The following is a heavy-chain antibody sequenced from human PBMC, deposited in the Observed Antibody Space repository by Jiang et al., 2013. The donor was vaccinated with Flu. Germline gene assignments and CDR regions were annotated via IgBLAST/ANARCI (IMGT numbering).Heavy chain of an antibody. CDR2: IWYDGSNK. D-gene: IGHD1-26*01. J-gene: IGHJ6*02. V-gene: IGHV3-33*01. Sequence: RSLRLSCAASGFTFSSYGMHWVRQAPGKGLEWVAVIWYDGSNKYYADSVKGRFTISRDNSKNTLYLQMNSLRAEDTAVYYCARDGLKWELKIYYYYYGMDVWGQGTTVTVSS. CDR3: ARDGLKWELKIYYYYYGMDV. CDR1: GFTFSSYG.